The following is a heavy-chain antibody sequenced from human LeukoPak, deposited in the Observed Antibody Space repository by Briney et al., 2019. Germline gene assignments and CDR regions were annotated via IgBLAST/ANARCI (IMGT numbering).Heavy chain of an antibody. V-gene: IGHV4-39*01. CDR2: IYYSGST. CDR3: VKSGGYGLIDY. CDR1: GVSISGSYYY. D-gene: IGHD1-26*01. J-gene: IGHJ4*02. Sequence: KPSETLSLTCAVSGVSISGSYYYWGWIRQPPGKGLEWIGNIYYSGSTYYNASLQSRVTISIDTSKNQFSLRLNSVTAADTAMYFCVKSGGYGLIDYWGQGTLVTVSS.